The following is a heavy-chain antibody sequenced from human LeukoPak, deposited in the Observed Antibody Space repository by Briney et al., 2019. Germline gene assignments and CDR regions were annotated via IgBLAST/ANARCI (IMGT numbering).Heavy chain of an antibody. Sequence: SETLSLTCTVSGGSISSGSYYWSWIRQPAGRGLEWIGRIYTSGSTNYNPSLKSRVTISVDTSKNQFSLKLSSVTAADTAVYYCAAGYSSTLLPWGQGTLVTVSS. D-gene: IGHD6-19*01. CDR2: IYTSGST. J-gene: IGHJ5*02. CDR3: AAGYSSTLLP. CDR1: GGSISSGSYY. V-gene: IGHV4-61*02.